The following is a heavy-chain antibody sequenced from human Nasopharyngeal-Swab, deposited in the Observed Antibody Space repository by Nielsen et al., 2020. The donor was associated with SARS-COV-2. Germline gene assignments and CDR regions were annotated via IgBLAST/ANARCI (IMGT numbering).Heavy chain of an antibody. J-gene: IGHJ4*02. CDR3: ARDKDWQQPDRSYYFDF. Sequence: ASVKVSCKATGYPFTRSAIHWVRQAPGQGLEWLGWINPNNGRTKFSQKFQARVTLTRDTSASAAYMHLSSLTSDDTAVYFCARDKDWQQPDRSYYFDFWGQGTLVIVSS. CDR2: INPNNGRT. D-gene: IGHD1/OR15-1a*01. V-gene: IGHV1-3*01. CDR1: GYPFTRSA.